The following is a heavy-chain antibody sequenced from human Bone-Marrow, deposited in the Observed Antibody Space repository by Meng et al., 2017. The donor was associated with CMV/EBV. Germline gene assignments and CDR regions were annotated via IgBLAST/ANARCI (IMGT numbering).Heavy chain of an antibody. Sequence: SETLSLTCTVSGSSISTYYWSWIRQPPGKGLEWMGYIYYSGSTDYNPSLITRLTISVDTSKNQFSLKLSSVTAADTAVYYCARGFRRSLTDASFDIWGQGTMVTVSS. CDR3: ARGFRRSLTDASFDI. CDR1: GSSISTYY. V-gene: IGHV4-59*01. D-gene: IGHD3-16*01. CDR2: IYYSGST. J-gene: IGHJ3*02.